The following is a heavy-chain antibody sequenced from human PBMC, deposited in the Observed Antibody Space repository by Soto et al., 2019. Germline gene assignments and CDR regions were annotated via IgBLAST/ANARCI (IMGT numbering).Heavy chain of an antibody. D-gene: IGHD2-2*01. CDR3: AKDSYCSSTSCQSFFDP. Sequence: QVQLVESGGGVVQPGRSLRLSCAASGFTFSSYGMHWVRQAPGKGLEWVAVISYDGSNKYYADSVKGRFTISRDNSKNTLYLQMNSLRAEDTAVYYCAKDSYCSSTSCQSFFDPWGQGTLVTVSS. CDR2: ISYDGSNK. CDR1: GFTFSSYG. V-gene: IGHV3-30*18. J-gene: IGHJ5*02.